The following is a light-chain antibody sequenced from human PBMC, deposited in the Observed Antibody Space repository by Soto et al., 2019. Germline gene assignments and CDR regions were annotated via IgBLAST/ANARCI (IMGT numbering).Light chain of an antibody. J-gene: IGLJ3*02. CDR1: SSNIGNNY. CDR3: GTWDDSVTGAV. Sequence: QSVLTQPPSVSAAPGQKVTISCSGSSSNIGNNYVSWYQQLPGTAPKLLIYDNNKRPSGIPDRFSGSKSGTSATLGITGLQTGDEADYYCGTWDDSVTGAVFGGGTKLTVL. V-gene: IGLV1-51*01. CDR2: DNN.